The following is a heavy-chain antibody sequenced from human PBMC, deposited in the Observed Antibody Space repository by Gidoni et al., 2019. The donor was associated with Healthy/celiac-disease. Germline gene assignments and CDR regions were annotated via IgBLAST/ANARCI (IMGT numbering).Heavy chain of an antibody. Sequence: EVQLVESGGGLVKPGGSLRLSCAASGFTFSSYSMNWVRQAPGKGLEWVSSISSSSSYIYYADSVKGRFTISRDNAKNSLYLQMNSLRAEDTAVYYCARWLAPTNYPCFDYWGQGTLVTVSS. D-gene: IGHD3-22*01. J-gene: IGHJ4*02. CDR3: ARWLAPTNYPCFDY. V-gene: IGHV3-21*01. CDR2: ISSSSSYI. CDR1: GFTFSSYS.